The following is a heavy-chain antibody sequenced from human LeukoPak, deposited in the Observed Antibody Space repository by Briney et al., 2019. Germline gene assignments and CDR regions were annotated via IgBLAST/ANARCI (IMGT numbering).Heavy chain of an antibody. V-gene: IGHV4-59*01. D-gene: IGHD6-19*01. CDR1: GCSISSYY. Sequence: PSETLSLTCTVSGCSISSYYWSWIRQPPGKGLEWIGYIYYGGSTNYNPSLQSRVTISVDTSKNQFSLKLSSVTAADTAVYYCARATYSSGWGTSDYWGQGTLVTVSS. J-gene: IGHJ4*02. CDR3: ARATYSSGWGTSDY. CDR2: IYYGGST.